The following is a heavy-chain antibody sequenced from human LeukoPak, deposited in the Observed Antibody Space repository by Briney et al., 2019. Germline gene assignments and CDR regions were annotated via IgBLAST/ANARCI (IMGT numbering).Heavy chain of an antibody. CDR1: GGTFSSYA. V-gene: IGHV1-69*13. Sequence: ASVKVSCKASGGTFSSYAISWVRQAPGQGLEWMGGIIPIFGTANYAQKFQGRVTITADESTSTAYMELSSLRSEDTAVYYCARDDRAYGDYFRGYAYWGQGTLVTVSS. CDR2: IIPIFGTA. J-gene: IGHJ4*02. D-gene: IGHD4-17*01. CDR3: ARDDRAYGDYFRGYAY.